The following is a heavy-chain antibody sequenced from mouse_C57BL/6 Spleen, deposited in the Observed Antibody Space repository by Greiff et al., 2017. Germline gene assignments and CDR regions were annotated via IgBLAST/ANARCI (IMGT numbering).Heavy chain of an antibody. D-gene: IGHD2-4*01. Sequence: VQLQQSGPGLVAPSQSLSITCTVSGFSLTSYGVHWVRQPPGKGLEWLVVIWSAGSTTYNAALKSRLSISKDNSKSQVFLKMNSLHTDDTAMDYCARDYDGAWFAYWGQGTLVTVSA. CDR2: IWSAGST. CDR3: ARDYDGAWFAY. V-gene: IGHV2-6*03. CDR1: GFSLTSYG. J-gene: IGHJ3*01.